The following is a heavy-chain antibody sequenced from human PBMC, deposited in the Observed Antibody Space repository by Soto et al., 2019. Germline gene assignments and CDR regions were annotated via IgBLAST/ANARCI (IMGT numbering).Heavy chain of an antibody. Sequence: GGSLRLSXAASGFTFSSYSMNWVRQAPGKGLEWVSYISSSSSTIYYADSVKGRFTISRDNAKNSLYLQMNSLRDEDTAVYYCARDLWGPVGAVDAFDIWGQGTMVTVSS. CDR3: ARDLWGPVGAVDAFDI. CDR1: GFTFSSYS. J-gene: IGHJ3*02. CDR2: ISSSSSTI. D-gene: IGHD1-26*01. V-gene: IGHV3-48*02.